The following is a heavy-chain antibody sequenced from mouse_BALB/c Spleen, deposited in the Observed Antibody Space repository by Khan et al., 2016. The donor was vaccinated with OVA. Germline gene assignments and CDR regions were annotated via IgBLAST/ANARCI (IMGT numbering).Heavy chain of an antibody. D-gene: IGHD2-14*01. V-gene: IGHV1-87*01. CDR3: ASYRYDYFDY. Sequence: VQLQQSGAELARPGASVKLSCKSSGYTFTSYWMQWVKQRPGQGLEWIGAIYPGDGDTRYTQKFKGKATLTADTSSNTAYMQLSSLASEDSAVYYCASYRYDYFDYWGQGTTLTVSS. CDR1: GYTFTSYW. J-gene: IGHJ2*01. CDR2: IYPGDGDT.